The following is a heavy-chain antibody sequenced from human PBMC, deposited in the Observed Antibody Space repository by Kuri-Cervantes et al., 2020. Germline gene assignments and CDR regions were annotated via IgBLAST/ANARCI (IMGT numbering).Heavy chain of an antibody. D-gene: IGHD3-16*01. Sequence: SVKVSCKASGGTFSSYAISWVRQAPGQGLEWMGGIIPIFGTANYAQKFQGRVTITADESTSTAYMELSSLRSEDTAVYYCAREGGPETYYFDYWGQGALVTVSS. CDR2: IIPIFGTA. CDR1: GGTFSSYA. V-gene: IGHV1-69*13. J-gene: IGHJ4*02. CDR3: AREGGPETYYFDY.